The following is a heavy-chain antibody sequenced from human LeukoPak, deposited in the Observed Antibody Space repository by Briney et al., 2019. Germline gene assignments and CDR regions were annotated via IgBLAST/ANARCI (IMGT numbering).Heavy chain of an antibody. Sequence: GGSLRLSCAASGITFSSWSMNWVRQAPGKGLEWVSFISSSIAPIYYADSVKGRFTVSRDNAKNSVYLQMNRLRDEDTAVYYCASSGYARYWGQGTLVTVS. CDR3: ASSGYARY. CDR1: GITFSSWS. D-gene: IGHD2-2*01. J-gene: IGHJ4*02. V-gene: IGHV3-48*02. CDR2: ISSSIAPI.